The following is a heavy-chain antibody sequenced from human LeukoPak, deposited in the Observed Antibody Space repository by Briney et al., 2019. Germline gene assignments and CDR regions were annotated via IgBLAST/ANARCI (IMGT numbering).Heavy chain of an antibody. CDR2: IYDSGST. D-gene: IGHD5-18*01. CDR3: VRQGYSYADDY. V-gene: IGHV4-30-2*01. Sequence: SQTLSLTCAVSGGSISSGDHSWSWIRQPPGQGLEWIGYIYDSGSTYYNPSLKSRVTMSVDRSKNHFSLKLSSVTAADTAVYYCVRQGYSYADDYWGQGTLVTVSS. CDR1: GGSISSGDHS. J-gene: IGHJ4*02.